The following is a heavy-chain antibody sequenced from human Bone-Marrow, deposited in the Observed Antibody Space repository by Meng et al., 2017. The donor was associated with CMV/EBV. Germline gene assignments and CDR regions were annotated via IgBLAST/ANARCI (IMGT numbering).Heavy chain of an antibody. J-gene: IGHJ4*02. CDR2: IKQDGSEK. V-gene: IGHV3-7*01. D-gene: IGHD6-13*01. Sequence: GGSLRLSCAASGFTFSSYWMSWVRQAPGKGLEWVGNIKQDGSEKNYVDSVKGRFTISRDNTKNSLYLQMNSLRAEDTAVYYCASVAAARDYWGQGTRVTGYS. CDR1: GFTFSSYW. CDR3: ASVAAARDY.